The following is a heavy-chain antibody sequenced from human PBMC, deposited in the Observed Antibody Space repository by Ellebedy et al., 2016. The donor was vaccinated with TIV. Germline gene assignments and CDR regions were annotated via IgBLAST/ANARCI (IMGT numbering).Heavy chain of an antibody. Sequence: AASVKVSCKASGYTFTRYGISWVRHAPGQRLEWIGWISAYSGNTNYAQKLQGRVTMTIDASTSTAYMELRSLRSDDTAVYFCARDEHDILTGYYQEYYFDYWGQGTLVTVSS. D-gene: IGHD3-9*01. J-gene: IGHJ4*02. CDR1: GYTFTRYG. V-gene: IGHV1-18*01. CDR3: ARDEHDILTGYYQEYYFDY. CDR2: ISAYSGNT.